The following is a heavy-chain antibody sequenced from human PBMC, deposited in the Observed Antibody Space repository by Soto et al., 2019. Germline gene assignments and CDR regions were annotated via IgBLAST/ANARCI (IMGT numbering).Heavy chain of an antibody. J-gene: IGHJ4*02. Sequence: ASETLSLTCSVSDGSISSGGYYWSWIRLHPGKGLEWIGYISDNGRPYYNPPLKSRATISEDRSKNQFSLRLRSVTAADTAVYYCARNDSGSKNFDYWGQGTLVTVSS. CDR3: ARNDSGSKNFDY. CDR1: DGSISSGGYY. V-gene: IGHV4-31*03. CDR2: ISDNGRP. D-gene: IGHD3-10*01.